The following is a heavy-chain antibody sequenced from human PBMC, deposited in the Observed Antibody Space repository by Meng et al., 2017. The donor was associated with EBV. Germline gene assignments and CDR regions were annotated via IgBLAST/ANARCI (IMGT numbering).Heavy chain of an antibody. D-gene: IGHD1-26*01. CDR2: ISATSVDT. CDR3: NSGSHSPLDS. Sequence: VQRLESGGALVRPGGPLRLSCAASGFSFSNYAMGWVRQAPGKGLEWVSGISATSVDTYYADSVKGRFAISRDNSKNTVTLHMNILRAEDTAIYYCNSGSHSPLDSWGQGTLVTVSS. CDR1: GFSFSNYA. J-gene: IGHJ4*02. V-gene: IGHV3-23*01.